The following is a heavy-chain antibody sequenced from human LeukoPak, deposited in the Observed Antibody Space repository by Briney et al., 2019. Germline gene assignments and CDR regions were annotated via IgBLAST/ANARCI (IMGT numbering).Heavy chain of an antibody. CDR1: GYTFTTHD. V-gene: IGHV1-8*01. CDR3: ARGLGDYNTDWFPVSGY. J-gene: IGHJ4*02. Sequence: ASVKVSCKASGYTFTTHDLTWVRQATGQGLEWMGWMNPGNGDTAYAQKFQGRVTMTRDTSMSTAYMELNNLGSEDTPIYYCARGLGDYNTDWFPVSGYWGQGTPVTVSS. D-gene: IGHD3-9*01. CDR2: MNPGNGDT.